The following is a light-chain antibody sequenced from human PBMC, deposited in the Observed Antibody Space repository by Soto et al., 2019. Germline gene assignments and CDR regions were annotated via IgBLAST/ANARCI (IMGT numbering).Light chain of an antibody. CDR1: QGISNH. CDR2: SAS. CDR3: QQRNSFPIT. V-gene: IGKV1-16*01. J-gene: IGKJ5*01. Sequence: EIQMTQYPSSLSASVGDRVTITCRASQGISNHLTWFQQKPGKAPKLLIYSASNLQSGVPSRFSGSGSGTDFTLTISSLQPEDFATYYCQQRNSFPITFGQGTRLEIK.